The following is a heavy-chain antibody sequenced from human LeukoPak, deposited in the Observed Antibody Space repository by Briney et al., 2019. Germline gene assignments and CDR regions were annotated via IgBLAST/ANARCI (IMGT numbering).Heavy chain of an antibody. J-gene: IGHJ4*02. Sequence: PGGSLRLPCAASGFTVSSTYMSWVRQAPGKGLEWVSVIYSGGNIYYIESVKGRFTISRDTSKNTLYLQMNSLRAEDTAVYFCAGRHCSGGGCYLAGADPFDYWGQGTLVTVSS. D-gene: IGHD2-15*01. CDR1: GFTVSSTY. CDR2: IYSGGNI. CDR3: AGRHCSGGGCYLAGADPFDY. V-gene: IGHV3-53*01.